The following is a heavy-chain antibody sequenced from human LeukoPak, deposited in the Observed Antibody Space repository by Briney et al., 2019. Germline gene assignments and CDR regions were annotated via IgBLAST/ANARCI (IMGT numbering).Heavy chain of an antibody. CDR3: AREGPTDAFDI. V-gene: IGHV1-3*01. CDR2: INAGNGNT. CDR1: GYTYTSYA. Sequence: GASVKVSCKASGYTYTSYAMHWVRQAPGQRLEWMGWINAGNGNTKYSQKFQGRVTITRDTSASTAYMELSSLRSEDTAVYYCAREGPTDAFDIWGQGTMVTVSS. J-gene: IGHJ3*02.